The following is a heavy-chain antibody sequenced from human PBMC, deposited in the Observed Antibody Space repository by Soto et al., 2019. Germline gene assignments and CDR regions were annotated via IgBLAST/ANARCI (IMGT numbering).Heavy chain of an antibody. CDR3: ARGYYDFWSGYSNRFDP. V-gene: IGHV4-34*01. J-gene: IGHJ5*02. CDR2: INYSGNT. Sequence: PSETLSLTCAVSGGSLGGYSWNWIRQPPGKGLEWIGEINYSGNTNFNASLESRLTITRDMSKSQFSLKLTSLTDADTAVYYCARGYYDFWSGYSNRFDPWGQGTLVTVSS. D-gene: IGHD3-3*01. CDR1: GGSLGGYS.